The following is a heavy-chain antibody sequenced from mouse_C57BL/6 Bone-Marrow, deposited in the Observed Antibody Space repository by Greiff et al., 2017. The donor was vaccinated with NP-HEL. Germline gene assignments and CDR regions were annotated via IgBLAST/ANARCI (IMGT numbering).Heavy chain of an antibody. CDR1: GYTFTSYT. Sequence: LQESGAELARPGASVKMSCKASGYTFTSYTMHWVKQRPGQGLEWIGYINPSSGYTKYNQKFKDKATLTADKSSSTAYMQLSSLTSEDSAVYYCGRTTVHYAMDYWGQGTSVTVSS. CDR3: GRTTVHYAMDY. D-gene: IGHD1-1*01. CDR2: INPSSGYT. V-gene: IGHV1-4*01. J-gene: IGHJ4*01.